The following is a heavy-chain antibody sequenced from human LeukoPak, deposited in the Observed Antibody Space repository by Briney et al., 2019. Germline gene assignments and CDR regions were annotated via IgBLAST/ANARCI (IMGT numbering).Heavy chain of an antibody. CDR2: IGFDGNNK. CDR3: ARGSYGAYNYCDY. V-gene: IGHV3-33*01. Sequence: PGRSLRLSCAASGFTFSSYGMHWVRQAPARGLEWVAVIGFDGNNKFYADSVKGRFTISRDNSKNTLYLQVNSLRAEDTAVYYCARGSYGAYNYCDYWGQGTLVTVSS. D-gene: IGHD4/OR15-4a*01. J-gene: IGHJ4*02. CDR1: GFTFSSYG.